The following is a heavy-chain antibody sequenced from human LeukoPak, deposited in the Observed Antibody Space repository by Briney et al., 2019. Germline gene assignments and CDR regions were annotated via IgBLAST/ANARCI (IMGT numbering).Heavy chain of an antibody. V-gene: IGHV4-4*02. D-gene: IGHD2-2*01. CDR2: IYHSGST. CDR1: GGSISSSNW. J-gene: IGHJ6*03. Sequence: SETLSLTCAVSGGSISSSNWWSWVRQPPGKGLEWIGEIYHSGSTNYNPSLKSRVTISVDKSKNQFSLKLSSVTAADTAVYYCARLSIGCSSTSCYSTYYMDVWGKGTTVTVSS. CDR3: ARLSIGCSSTSCYSTYYMDV.